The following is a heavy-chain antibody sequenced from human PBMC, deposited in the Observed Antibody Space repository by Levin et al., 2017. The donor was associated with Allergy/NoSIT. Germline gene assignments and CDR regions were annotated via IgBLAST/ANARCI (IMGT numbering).Heavy chain of an antibody. Sequence: LSLTCAASGFTFSDPYMDWVRQAPGKGLEWVGRTRNKANSYTTEYVASVKGRFTISRDDSKNSLYLQMNSLKSEDTAVYYCARVNNAGGYYLDYWGQGTLVTVSS. CDR1: GFTFSDPY. V-gene: IGHV3-72*01. J-gene: IGHJ4*02. D-gene: IGHD1/OR15-1a*01. CDR3: ARVNNAGGYYLDY. CDR2: TRNKANSYTT.